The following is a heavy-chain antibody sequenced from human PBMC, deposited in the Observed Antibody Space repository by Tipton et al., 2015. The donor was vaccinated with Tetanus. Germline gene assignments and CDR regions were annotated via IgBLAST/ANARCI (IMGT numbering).Heavy chain of an antibody. J-gene: IGHJ4*02. CDR1: GFTLSDYY. CDR2: IYHTGGS. D-gene: IGHD4-11*01. V-gene: IGHV4-30-2*01. CDR3: VRAPYSSPGKYYFDY. Sequence: LSCAASGFTLSDYYMSWIRQPPGKGLEWIGYIYHTGGSYYNPSLKSRVTMSVDLSKSQFSLKLSSVTAADTAVYYCVRAPYSSPGKYYFDYWGQGTLVTVSS.